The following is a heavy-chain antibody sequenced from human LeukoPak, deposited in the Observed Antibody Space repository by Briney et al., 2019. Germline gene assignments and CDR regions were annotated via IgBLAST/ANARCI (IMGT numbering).Heavy chain of an antibody. CDR1: GFTVSSNY. CDR2: IYGGVNT. Sequence: GGSLRLSCAASGFTVSSNYMSWVRQAPGKGLEWVSVIYGGVNTVYADSVQGRFTISRDNSKNTLYLQMSSLRAEDTAVYYCAKSPKTGYLFDYWGKGTLVTVSS. V-gene: IGHV3-66*01. D-gene: IGHD1-1*01. CDR3: AKSPKTGYLFDY. J-gene: IGHJ4*02.